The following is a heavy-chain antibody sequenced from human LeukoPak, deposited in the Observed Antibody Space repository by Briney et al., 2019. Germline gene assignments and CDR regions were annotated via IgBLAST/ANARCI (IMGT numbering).Heavy chain of an antibody. CDR1: GLTFSSYS. CDR2: ISSSSSYI. V-gene: IGHV3-21*01. D-gene: IGHD3-16*01. Sequence: PGGSLRLSCAASGLTFSSYSMNWVRQAPGKGLAWDSSISSSSSYIYYADSVKGRSTISRDNAKNSLYLQMNGLRAEDAAVDYCARERGGWGQGTLVTVSS. J-gene: IGHJ4*02. CDR3: ARERGG.